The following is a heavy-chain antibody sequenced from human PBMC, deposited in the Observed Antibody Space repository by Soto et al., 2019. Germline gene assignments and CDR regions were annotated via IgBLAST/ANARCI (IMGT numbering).Heavy chain of an antibody. V-gene: IGHV3-30*04. CDR3: ARECVFGLVPIIPPDY. J-gene: IGHJ4*02. Sequence: VQLVQSGGGVVQPGGSLRLSCAATGFQFGSYAMHWVRQAPGRGLEWVAHISYDGSQTYYGDSVKGRLTIARDNSEKTLSLEMNSLRLQDTAGYYCARECVFGLVPIIPPDYWGQGVLVIVSS. D-gene: IGHD3-3*01. CDR1: GFQFGSYA. CDR2: ISYDGSQT.